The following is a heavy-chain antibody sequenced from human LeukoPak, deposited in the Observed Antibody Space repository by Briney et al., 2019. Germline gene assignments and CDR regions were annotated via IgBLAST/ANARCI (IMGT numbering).Heavy chain of an antibody. CDR3: AKDRWDSGSPNWFDP. D-gene: IGHD3-10*01. CDR2: IWYDGSNK. V-gene: IGHV3-33*06. J-gene: IGHJ5*02. Sequence: GGSLRLSCAASGFTFSSYGMHWVRQAPGKGLEWVAVIWYDGSNKYYADSVKGRFTISRDNSKNTLYPQMNSLRAEDTAVYYCAKDRWDSGSPNWFDPWGQGTLVTVSS. CDR1: GFTFSSYG.